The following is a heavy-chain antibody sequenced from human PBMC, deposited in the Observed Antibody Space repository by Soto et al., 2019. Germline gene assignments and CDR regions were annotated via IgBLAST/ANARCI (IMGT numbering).Heavy chain of an antibody. CDR2: IYYSGST. V-gene: IGHV4-30-4*01. Sequence: PSETLSLTCTVSGGSISSGDYYWSWIRQPPGKGLEWIGYIYYSGSTYYNPSLKSRVTISVDTSKNQFSLKLSSVTAADTAVYYCARERASGYDFWSGYYTWLDPWGQGTLVTVSS. D-gene: IGHD3-3*01. CDR1: GGSISSGDYY. CDR3: ARERASGYDFWSGYYTWLDP. J-gene: IGHJ5*02.